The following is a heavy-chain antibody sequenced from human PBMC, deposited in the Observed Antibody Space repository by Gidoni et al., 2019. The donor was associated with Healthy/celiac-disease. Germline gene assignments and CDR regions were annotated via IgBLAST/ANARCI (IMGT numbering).Heavy chain of an antibody. CDR2: IYYSGST. V-gene: IGHV4-31*03. Sequence: QVQLQESGPGLVKPSQTLSLTCTVPGGSISSGGYYWSWIRPHPGKGLEWIGYIYYSGSTYYNPSLKSRVTISVDTSKNQFSLKLSSVTAADTAVYYCARGATVVTPGYFDYWGQGTLVTVSS. CDR1: GGSISSGGYY. J-gene: IGHJ4*02. D-gene: IGHD4-17*01. CDR3: ARGATVVTPGYFDY.